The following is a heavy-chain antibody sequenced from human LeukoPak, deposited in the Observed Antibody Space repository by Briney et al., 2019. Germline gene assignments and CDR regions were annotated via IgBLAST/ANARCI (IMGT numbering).Heavy chain of an antibody. Sequence: GGSLRLSCAASGFTFSSYSMNWVRQAPGKGQEWVSYISSSSSTIYYADSVKGRFTISRDNAKNSLYLQMNSLRAEDTAVYYCARDREGDYWGQETLVTVSS. CDR3: ARDREGDY. CDR2: ISSSSSTI. CDR1: GFTFSSYS. V-gene: IGHV3-48*01. J-gene: IGHJ4*02. D-gene: IGHD1-26*01.